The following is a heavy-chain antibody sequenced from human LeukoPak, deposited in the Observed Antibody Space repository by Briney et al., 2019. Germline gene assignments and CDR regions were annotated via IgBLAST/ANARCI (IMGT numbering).Heavy chain of an antibody. CDR3: ARWGDNWAKIPRGMDV. J-gene: IGHJ6*02. CDR1: GGSFSGYY. D-gene: IGHD5-24*01. CDR2: INHSGST. V-gene: IGHV4-34*01. Sequence: PSETLSLTCAVYGGSFSGYYWSWIRQPPRKGLEWIGEINHSGSTNYNPSLKSRVTISVDTSKNQFSLKLSSVTAADTAVYYCARWGDNWAKIPRGMDVWGQGTTVTVSS.